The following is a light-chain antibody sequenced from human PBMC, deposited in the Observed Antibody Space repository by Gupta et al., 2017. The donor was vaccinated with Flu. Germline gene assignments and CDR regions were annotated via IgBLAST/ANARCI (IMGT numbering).Light chain of an antibody. J-gene: IGKJ4*01. Sequence: SLGERATINCKSSQSGFDSSNNRNYLAWYQQKPGQPPKLLIYWASSRESGVPDRFSGSGSGTDFTLTISSLQAEDVAVYYCQQDDNSPLTFGGGTKVEIK. CDR2: WAS. CDR3: QQDDNSPLT. V-gene: IGKV4-1*01. CDR1: QSGFDSSNNRNY.